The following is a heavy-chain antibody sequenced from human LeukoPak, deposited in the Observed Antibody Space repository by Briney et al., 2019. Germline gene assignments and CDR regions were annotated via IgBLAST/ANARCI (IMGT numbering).Heavy chain of an antibody. CDR3: AKSEGDRRSYSNYLVAA. CDR1: GFTFNTYA. Sequence: PGGSLRLSCAASGFTFNTYAMSWVRQAPGKGLEWVSAISGSGGSTYYADSVKGRFTISRDNSKNTLYLQMNSLRAEDTAVYYCAKSEGDRRSYSNYLVAAWGQGTLVTVSS. D-gene: IGHD4-11*01. J-gene: IGHJ5*02. CDR2: ISGSGGST. V-gene: IGHV3-23*01.